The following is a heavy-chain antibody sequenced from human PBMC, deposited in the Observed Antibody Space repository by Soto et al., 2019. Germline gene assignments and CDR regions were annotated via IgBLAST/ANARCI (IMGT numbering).Heavy chain of an antibody. CDR2: ISYDGSNK. V-gene: IGHV3-30*18. J-gene: IGHJ2*01. D-gene: IGHD6-6*01. Sequence: SLRLSCAASGFTVSSYGMHWVRQAPGKGLEWVAVISYDGSNKYYADSVKGRFTISRDNSKNTLYLQMNSLRAEDTAVYYCAKDLKSIAARRSYWYFDLWGRGTLVTVSS. CDR3: AKDLKSIAARRSYWYFDL. CDR1: GFTVSSYG.